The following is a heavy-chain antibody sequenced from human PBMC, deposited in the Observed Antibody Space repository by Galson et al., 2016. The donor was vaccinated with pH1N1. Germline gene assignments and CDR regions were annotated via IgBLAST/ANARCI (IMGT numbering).Heavy chain of an antibody. D-gene: IGHD3-3*01. CDR1: GGSVSSGHYY. Sequence: ETLSLTCNVSGGSVSSGHYYWSWIRQFPGKGLEWIGYSFYSGTTKYNPSLENRVVISLDTSKNQCTLKLTSVSAADTAVYYCARERPYDFWSGYFDSWGQGILVTVSS. J-gene: IGHJ4*02. V-gene: IGHV4-61*01. CDR3: ARERPYDFWSGYFDS. CDR2: SFYSGTT.